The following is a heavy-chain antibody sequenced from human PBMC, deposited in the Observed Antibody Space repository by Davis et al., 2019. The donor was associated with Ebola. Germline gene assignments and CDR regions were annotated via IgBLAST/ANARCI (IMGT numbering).Heavy chain of an antibody. J-gene: IGHJ4*02. CDR2: INTNSGNP. Sequence: AASVKVSCKASGYTFTTYAMNWVRQAPGQGLEWMGWINTNSGNPTYAQGFTGRFVFSLDTSVSTAYLQISSLKAEDTAVYYCARDSTRPDYWGQGTLVTVSS. CDR3: ARDSTRPDY. D-gene: IGHD2-2*01. V-gene: IGHV7-4-1*02. CDR1: GYTFTTYA.